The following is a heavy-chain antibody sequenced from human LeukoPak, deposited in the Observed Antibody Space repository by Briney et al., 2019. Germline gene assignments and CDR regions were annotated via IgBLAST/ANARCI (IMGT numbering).Heavy chain of an antibody. D-gene: IGHD2-21*02. J-gene: IGHJ4*02. CDR1: GFTFSGYA. CDR3: AKNRVVVTAILDH. Sequence: GGSLRLSCRTSGFTFSGYAMSWVRQAPGKGLEWVSGISGAGLDTFYADSVRGRFTIARDNSKNTLYLQMNSLRVEDTAIYYCAKNRVVVTAILDHWGQGALVTVSS. V-gene: IGHV3-23*01. CDR2: ISGAGLDT.